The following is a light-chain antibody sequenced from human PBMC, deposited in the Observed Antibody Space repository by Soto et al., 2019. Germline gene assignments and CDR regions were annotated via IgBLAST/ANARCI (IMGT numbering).Light chain of an antibody. V-gene: IGKV1-5*03. Sequence: DIQMTQSPSTLSGALGGRVTITCRASQTISSWLAWYQQKPGKAPKLLIYKASTLKSGVPSRFSGSGSGTEFTLTISSLQPDDFATYYCQHYNSYSEEFGQGTKVDI. CDR3: QHYNSYSEE. CDR2: KAS. J-gene: IGKJ1*01. CDR1: QTISSW.